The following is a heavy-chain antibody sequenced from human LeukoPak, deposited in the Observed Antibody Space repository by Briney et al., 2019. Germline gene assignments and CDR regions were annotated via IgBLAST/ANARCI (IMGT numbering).Heavy chain of an antibody. CDR1: GGSFSGYY. CDR2: INHSGST. D-gene: IGHD5-18*01. CDR3: ARHPGIQLWPLQDGWFDP. J-gene: IGHJ5*02. V-gene: IGHV4-34*01. Sequence: KTSETLSLTCAVYGGSFSGYYWSWIRQPPGKGLEWIGEINHSGSTNYNPSLKSRVTISVDTSKNQFSLKLSSVTAADTAVYYCARHPGIQLWPLQDGWFDPWGQGTLVTVSS.